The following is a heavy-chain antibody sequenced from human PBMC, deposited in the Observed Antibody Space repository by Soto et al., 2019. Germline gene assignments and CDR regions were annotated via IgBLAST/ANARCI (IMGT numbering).Heavy chain of an antibody. V-gene: IGHV3-23*01. D-gene: IGHD4-17*01. CDR1: GFTFSSYD. J-gene: IGHJ3*02. CDR3: AKTTTLDRAFDI. CDR2: ISGSGGST. Sequence: EVQLLESGGGLVQPGGSLRLSCAASGFTFSSYDMSWVRQAPGKGLECVSGISGSGGSTYYADSVKGRFTISRDNSKNTLHLQMNSLRAEDTAVYYCAKTTTLDRAFDIWGQGTMVTVSS.